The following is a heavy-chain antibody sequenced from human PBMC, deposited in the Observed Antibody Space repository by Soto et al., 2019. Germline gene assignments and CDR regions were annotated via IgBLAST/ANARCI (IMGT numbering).Heavy chain of an antibody. D-gene: IGHD1-26*01. J-gene: IGHJ6*02. Sequence: PGESLKISCKGSGYSFTSYWIGWVRQMPGKGLEWMGIIYPGDSDTRYSPSFQGQVTISADKSISTAYLQWSSLKASDTAMYYCVTSDRGSYGYYYYYGMDVWGQGTTVTVSS. V-gene: IGHV5-51*01. CDR1: GYSFTSYW. CDR2: IYPGDSDT. CDR3: VTSDRGSYGYYYYYGMDV.